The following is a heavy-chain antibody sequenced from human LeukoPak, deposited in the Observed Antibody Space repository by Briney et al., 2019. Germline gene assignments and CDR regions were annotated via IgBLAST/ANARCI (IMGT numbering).Heavy chain of an antibody. CDR2: IYYSGST. Sequence: PSETLSLTCTVSGGSISSYYWSWIRQPPGKGLEWIGYIYYSGSTNYNPSLKSRVTMSVDTSKNQFSLKLSSVTAADTAVYYCARQYSSSWFDYWGQGTLATVSS. CDR3: ARQYSSSWFDY. D-gene: IGHD6-13*01. V-gene: IGHV4-59*08. CDR1: GGSISSYY. J-gene: IGHJ4*02.